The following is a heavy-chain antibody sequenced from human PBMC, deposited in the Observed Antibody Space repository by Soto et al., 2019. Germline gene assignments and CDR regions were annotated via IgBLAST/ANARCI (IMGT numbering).Heavy chain of an antibody. CDR3: AGGRLDSSSWYRRNYYYYYGMDV. D-gene: IGHD6-13*01. J-gene: IGHJ6*02. CDR1: GGSICSYY. CDR2: IYYSGST. Sequence: SETLSLTCTVSGGSICSYYWSWIRQPPGKGLEWIGYIYYSGSTNYNPSLKSRVTISVDTSKNQFSLKLSSVTAADTAVYYCAGGRLDSSSWYRRNYYYYYGMDVWGQGTTVTASS. V-gene: IGHV4-59*01.